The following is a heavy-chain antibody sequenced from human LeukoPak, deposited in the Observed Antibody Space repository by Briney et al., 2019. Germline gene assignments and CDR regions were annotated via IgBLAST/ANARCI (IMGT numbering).Heavy chain of an antibody. CDR2: ISYDGSNK. D-gene: IGHD1-1*01. Sequence: GGSLRLSCAASGFTFSSYAMHWVRQAPGKGLEWVAVISYDGSNKYYADSVKGRFTISRDNSKNTLYLQMNSLRAEDTAMYYCVRDFSLTRLERPFGYWGQGALVTVSS. CDR3: VRDFSLTRLERPFGY. V-gene: IGHV3-30-3*01. J-gene: IGHJ4*02. CDR1: GFTFSSYA.